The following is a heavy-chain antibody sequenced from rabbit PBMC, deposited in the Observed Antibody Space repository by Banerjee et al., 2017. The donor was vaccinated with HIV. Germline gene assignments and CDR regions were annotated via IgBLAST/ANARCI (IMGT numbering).Heavy chain of an antibody. Sequence: QLVESGGGLVKPGGTLTLSCKASGIDFSSYYMSWVRQAPGKGLEWIGIIYASEGSADYASWVNGRFTISSDSAQNTLYLQLNSLTAADTATYFCVREYVRKSGDYYHFKLWGPGTLVTVS. V-gene: IGHV1S7*01. CDR2: IYASEGSA. D-gene: IGHD1-1*01. CDR3: VREYVRKSGDYYHFKL. CDR1: GIDFSSYY. J-gene: IGHJ4*01.